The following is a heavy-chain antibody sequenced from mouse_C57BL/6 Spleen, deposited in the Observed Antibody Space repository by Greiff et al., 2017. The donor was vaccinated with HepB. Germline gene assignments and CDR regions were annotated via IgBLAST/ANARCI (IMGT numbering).Heavy chain of an antibody. V-gene: IGHV5-17*01. CDR3: AREGRYAMDY. CDR2: ISSGSSTI. CDR1: GFTFSDYG. D-gene: IGHD1-1*01. Sequence: EVNLVESGGGLVKPGGSLKLSCAASGFTFSDYGMHWVRQAPEKGLEWVAYISSGSSTIYYADTVKGRFTISRDNAKNTLFLQMTSLRSEDTAMYYCAREGRYAMDYWGQGTSVTVSS. J-gene: IGHJ4*01.